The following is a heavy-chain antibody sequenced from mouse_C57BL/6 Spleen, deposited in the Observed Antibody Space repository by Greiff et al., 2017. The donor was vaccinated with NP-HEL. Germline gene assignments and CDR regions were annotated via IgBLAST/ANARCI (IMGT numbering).Heavy chain of an antibody. CDR2: IDPSDSYT. Sequence: QVQLKQPGAELVKPGASVKLSCKASGYTFTSYWMQWVKQRPGQGLEWIGEIDPSDSYTNYNQKFKGKATLTVDTSSSTAYMQLSSLTSEDSAVYYCARGTTVVARDAMDYWGQGTSVTVSS. J-gene: IGHJ4*01. D-gene: IGHD1-1*01. CDR1: GYTFTSYW. V-gene: IGHV1-50*01. CDR3: ARGTTVVARDAMDY.